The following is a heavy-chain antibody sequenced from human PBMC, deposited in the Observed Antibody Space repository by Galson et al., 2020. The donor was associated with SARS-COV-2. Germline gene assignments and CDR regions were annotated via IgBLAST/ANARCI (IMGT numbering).Heavy chain of an antibody. V-gene: IGHV3-33*01. D-gene: IGHD3-10*01. Sequence: GESLKISCVASGFTFQNYGMHWVRQAPGKGLEWVAALYYDGSNYYYADSVKGRFTISRDNSKNTVYLQMNSLRAEDTAVYYCARDWMLRAMIIGVFEHWGQGALVTVSS. CDR3: ARDWMLRAMIIGVFEH. J-gene: IGHJ4*02. CDR2: LYYDGSNY. CDR1: GFTFQNYG.